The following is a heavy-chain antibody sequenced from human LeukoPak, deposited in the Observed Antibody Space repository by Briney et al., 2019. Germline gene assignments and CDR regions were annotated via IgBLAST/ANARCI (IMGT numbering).Heavy chain of an antibody. Sequence: SETLSLTCTVSGGSINSHSYYWGWIRQPPGKGLEWIGSVYYDGTSYSNPSLKTRVGVFVDTSRDQLSLDLDFVNAADTALYYCVRHISTNTGYFDSCGQGTLVSVSS. CDR2: VYYDGTS. V-gene: IGHV4-39*01. CDR3: VRHISTNTGYFDS. CDR1: GGSINSHSYY. D-gene: IGHD5-24*01. J-gene: IGHJ4*02.